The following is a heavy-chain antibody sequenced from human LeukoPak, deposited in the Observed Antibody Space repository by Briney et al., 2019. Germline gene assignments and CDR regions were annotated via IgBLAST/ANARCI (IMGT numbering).Heavy chain of an antibody. CDR1: GFTFSSFA. D-gene: IGHD7-27*01. CDR3: ARTWGFVDY. Sequence: GGSLRLSCAASGFTFSSFAMSWVRQAPGKGLEWVSAISGSAGSTYYADSAKGRFTISRNNSKNTLYLQMNSLRAEDTAVYYCARTWGFVDYWGQGTLVTVSS. V-gene: IGHV3-23*01. J-gene: IGHJ4*02. CDR2: ISGSAGST.